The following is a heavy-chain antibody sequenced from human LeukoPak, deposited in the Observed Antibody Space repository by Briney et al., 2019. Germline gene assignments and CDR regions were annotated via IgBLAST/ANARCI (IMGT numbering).Heavy chain of an antibody. V-gene: IGHV4-59*12. CDR2: IYHSGST. D-gene: IGHD3-22*01. CDR3: ARDAASWDYYDSSGPSFDY. CDR1: GGSISSYY. Sequence: PSETLSLTCTVSGGSISSYYWSWIRQPPGKGLEWIGYIYHSGSTYYNPSLKSRVTISVDRSKNQFSLKLSSVTAADTAVYYCARDAASWDYYDSSGPSFDYWGQGTLVTVSS. J-gene: IGHJ4*02.